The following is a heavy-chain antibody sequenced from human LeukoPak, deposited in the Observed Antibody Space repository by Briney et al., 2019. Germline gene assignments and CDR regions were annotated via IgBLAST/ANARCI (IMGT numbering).Heavy chain of an antibody. CDR3: ARGSGSYSTYFDF. Sequence: GGSLTLSCAASGFNFDDYGMTWVRQAPGEGLEWVSSISWSGGSTGYVDSVKGRFTISRDNANNSLYLQMNSLRGEDTALYYCARGSGSYSTYFDFWGQGTLVTVSS. J-gene: IGHJ4*02. V-gene: IGHV3-20*04. CDR2: ISWSGGST. CDR1: GFNFDDYG. D-gene: IGHD1-26*01.